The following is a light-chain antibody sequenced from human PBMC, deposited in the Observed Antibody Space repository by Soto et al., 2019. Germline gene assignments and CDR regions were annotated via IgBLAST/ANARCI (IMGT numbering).Light chain of an antibody. Sequence: QLVLTQSSSASASLGSSFKLTCILSSGHSTYIIAWHQQQPGKAPRFLMTLDRSGSYNRGSGVPDRFSGSSSGADRYLTISNPQYEDEGDYYCETWYSNTHKVFGGGTKLTVL. CDR2: LDRSGSY. CDR3: ETWYSNTHKV. CDR1: SGHSTYI. V-gene: IGLV4-60*02. J-gene: IGLJ3*02.